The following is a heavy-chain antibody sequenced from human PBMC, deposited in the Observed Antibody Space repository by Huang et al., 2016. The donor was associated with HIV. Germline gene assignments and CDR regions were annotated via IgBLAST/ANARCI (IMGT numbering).Heavy chain of an antibody. CDR1: GGSFSGYS. CDR3: ARILMYYNSSGYGFDY. CDR2: INHSGST. J-gene: IGHJ4*02. V-gene: IGHV4-34*01. Sequence: QVQLQQWGAGLLKPSETLSLTCAVYGGSFSGYSWSWIRQPPGKGLEWIGEINHSGSTNYNPSLKSRVTISVDTSKNQFSLKLSSVTAADTAVYYCARILMYYNSSGYGFDYWGQGTLVTVSS. D-gene: IGHD3-22*01.